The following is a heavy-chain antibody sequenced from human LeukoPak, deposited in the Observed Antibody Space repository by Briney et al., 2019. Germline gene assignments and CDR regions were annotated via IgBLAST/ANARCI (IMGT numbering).Heavy chain of an antibody. Sequence: GGSLGLSCAAPGFTFSDYYMSWIRQAPGKGLEWVSYISSSGSTIYYADSVKGRFTISRDNAKNSLYLQMNSLRAEDTAVYYCARVGSGWDDAFDIWGQGTMVTVPS. CDR3: ARVGSGWDDAFDI. D-gene: IGHD6-19*01. J-gene: IGHJ3*02. CDR1: GFTFSDYY. CDR2: ISSSGSTI. V-gene: IGHV3-11*01.